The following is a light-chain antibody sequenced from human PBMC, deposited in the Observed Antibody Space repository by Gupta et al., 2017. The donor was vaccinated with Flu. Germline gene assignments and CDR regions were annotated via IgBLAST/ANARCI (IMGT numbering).Light chain of an antibody. V-gene: IGKV1-8*01. CDR3: QQYYSYLLT. CDR1: QGISSY. J-gene: IGKJ4*01. CDR2: AAS. Sequence: PSSVSASTGDRVTITCRASQGISSYLAWYQQKPGKAPKILIYAASTLQSGVPSRFSGSGSGTDFTLTISCLQSEDFATYYCQQYYSYLLTFGGGTKVEIK.